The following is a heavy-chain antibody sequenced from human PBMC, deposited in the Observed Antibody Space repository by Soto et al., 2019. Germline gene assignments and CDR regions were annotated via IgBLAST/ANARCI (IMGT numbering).Heavy chain of an antibody. V-gene: IGHV1-69*01. CDR1: GGTFSSHS. CDR3: ATGSFTSTGGRIGHHSNATDV. CDR2: IIPIFGPA. Sequence: VKVSCKSSGGTFSSHSINWVRQAPGQGLEWMGGIIPIFGPANFAKKFQGRVTITADESTTTAYMELSSLTSEDTAVYYCATGSFTSTGGRIGHHSNATDVRGQGTTVTVSS. D-gene: IGHD1-1*01. J-gene: IGHJ6*02.